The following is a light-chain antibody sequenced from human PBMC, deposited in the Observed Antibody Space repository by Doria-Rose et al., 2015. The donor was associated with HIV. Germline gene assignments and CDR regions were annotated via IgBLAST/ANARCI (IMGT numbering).Light chain of an antibody. CDR2: DTS. J-gene: IGKJ1*01. CDR1: SSISY. CDR3: QQWSSYPPWT. Sequence: SSACITASPGGQVTMTCSASSSISYMHWYQQKPGTSPKRWIYDTSNLASGVPVRFSGSVSWTSYSLTISRMEAEDAATYYCQQWSSYPPWTFG. V-gene: IGKV1-5*01.